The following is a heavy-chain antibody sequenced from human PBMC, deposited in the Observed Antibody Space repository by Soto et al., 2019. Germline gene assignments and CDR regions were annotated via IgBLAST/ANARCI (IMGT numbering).Heavy chain of an antibody. Sequence: EVQLVESGGGLVQPGMSLTLSCAASGFSFDDYGLHWVRQAPGKGLEWVSGITWDSGPIDYAESVKGRFTISRDNAQNSLYLQMIGLRAEDTALYYCTRDRHPFARGWFGRGFDTWGQGTLVTVSS. J-gene: IGHJ5*02. CDR3: TRDRHPFARGWFGRGFDT. D-gene: IGHD6-19*01. CDR2: ITWDSGPI. CDR1: GFSFDDYG. V-gene: IGHV3-9*01.